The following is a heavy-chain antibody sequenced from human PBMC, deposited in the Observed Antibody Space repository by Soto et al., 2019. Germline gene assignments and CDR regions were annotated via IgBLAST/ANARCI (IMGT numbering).Heavy chain of an antibody. J-gene: IGHJ6*03. CDR2: ITGSGGNT. V-gene: IGHV3-23*01. CDR1: GFTFSSYA. Sequence: PGGSLRLSCAASGFTFSSYAMNWVRQAPGKGLEWVSDITGSGGNTYYADSVKGRFTISRDNSKNTLYLQMNSLRAEDTAVYYYAKSLGTEYYYYYMAVWGKGTRVTVPS. D-gene: IGHD7-27*01. CDR3: AKSLGTEYYYYYMAV.